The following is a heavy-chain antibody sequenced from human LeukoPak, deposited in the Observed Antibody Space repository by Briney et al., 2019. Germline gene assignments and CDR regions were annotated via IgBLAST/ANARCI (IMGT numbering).Heavy chain of an antibody. V-gene: IGHV4-38-2*02. CDR3: ARNSYGYSGAFDI. CDR1: GYSISSGYY. Sequence: PSETLSLTCTVSGYSISSGYYWGWIQQPPGQGLEWIGNIYPSGTTYYNPSLKTRVTISVDTSKNQFSLKLSSVTAADTAVYYCARNSYGYSGAFDIWGQGTMVTVSS. J-gene: IGHJ3*02. CDR2: IYPSGTT. D-gene: IGHD5-18*01.